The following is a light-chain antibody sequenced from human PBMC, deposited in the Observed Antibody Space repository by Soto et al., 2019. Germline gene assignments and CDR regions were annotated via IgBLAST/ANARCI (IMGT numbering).Light chain of an antibody. J-gene: IGKJ1*01. Sequence: ELVLTQSPGTLSLSPGEIATLSCRASQSVSNNYLAWYQQKPGQAPRLLIYGASNRATGIPDRFSGSGSGTDFTLTISRLEPEDFAVYYCQQYGSSCTFGQGTKVEIK. CDR3: QQYGSSCT. CDR2: GAS. CDR1: QSVSNNY. V-gene: IGKV3-20*01.